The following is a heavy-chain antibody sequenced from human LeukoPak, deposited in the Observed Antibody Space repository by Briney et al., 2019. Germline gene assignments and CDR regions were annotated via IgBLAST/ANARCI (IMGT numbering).Heavy chain of an antibody. CDR1: GYTFTSYG. V-gene: IGHV1-18*01. CDR3: ARDYYGSGSYNWFDP. CDR2: ISAYNGNT. J-gene: IGHJ5*02. Sequence: ASVKVSCKASGYTFTSYGISWVRQAPGQGLEWMGWISAYNGNTNYAQKLQGRVTMTTDTSTSTAYMGLRSLRSDDTAVYYCARDYYGSGSYNWFDPWGQGTLVTVSS. D-gene: IGHD3-10*01.